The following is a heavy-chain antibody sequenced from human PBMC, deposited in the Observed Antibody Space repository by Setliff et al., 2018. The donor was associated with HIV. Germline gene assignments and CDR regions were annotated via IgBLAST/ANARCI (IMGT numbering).Heavy chain of an antibody. J-gene: IGHJ4*02. CDR2: VYYNGDT. V-gene: IGHV4-39*01. CDR3: ARLGYYNLWSGYWTDT. CDR1: DFSIGATSYY. D-gene: IGHD3-3*01. Sequence: SETLSLTCNVLDFSIGATSYYWGWIRQPPGKGLQWIGSVYYNGDTKYNPSLKSRLVISVDKTKNQFSLMLNSLTFADTAVYYCARLGYYNLWSGYWTDTWGQGKSVTVSS.